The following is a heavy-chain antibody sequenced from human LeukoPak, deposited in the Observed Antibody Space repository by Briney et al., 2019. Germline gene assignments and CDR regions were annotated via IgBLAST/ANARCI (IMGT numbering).Heavy chain of an antibody. J-gene: IGHJ4*02. CDR2: ISSSGSTT. CDR3: ARGVPARRFDY. V-gene: IGHV3-48*03. CDR1: GFSFSNYE. Sequence: GGSLRLSCAASGFSFSNYEMKWVRQAPRQELEWVSYISSSGSTTYYADSVKGRFTISRDNAKNSLSLQMNSLRVEDTAVYYCARGVPARRFDYWGQGTLVTVSS.